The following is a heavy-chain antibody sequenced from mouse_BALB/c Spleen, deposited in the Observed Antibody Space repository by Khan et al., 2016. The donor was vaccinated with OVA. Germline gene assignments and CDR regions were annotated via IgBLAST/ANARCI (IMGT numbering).Heavy chain of an antibody. Sequence: QMQLEESGAELAKPGASVKMSCKVSGYTFTSYWMHWIKQRPGQGLEWIGYINPTSGYTDYNQKFKDKATLTADKSSSTAYMQLNSLTSDDSAVYYCARDRIDYWGQGTTLTVSS. CDR3: ARDRIDY. J-gene: IGHJ2*01. V-gene: IGHV1-7*01. CDR2: INPTSGYT. CDR1: GYTFTSYW.